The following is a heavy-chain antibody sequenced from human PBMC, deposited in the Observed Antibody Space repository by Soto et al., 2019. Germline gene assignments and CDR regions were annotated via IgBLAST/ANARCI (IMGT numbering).Heavy chain of an antibody. CDR1: GYTFTSYG. CDR2: ISAYNGNT. Sequence: GASVKVSCKASGYTFTSYGISWVRQAPGQGLEWMGWISAYNGNTNYAQKFQGRVTMTRNTSISTAYMELSSLRSEDTAVYYCAREKSYGMDVWGQGTTVTVSS. V-gene: IGHV1-18*01. J-gene: IGHJ6*02. CDR3: AREKSYGMDV.